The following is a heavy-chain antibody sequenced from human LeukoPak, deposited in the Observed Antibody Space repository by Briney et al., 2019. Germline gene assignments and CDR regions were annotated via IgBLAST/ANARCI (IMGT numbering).Heavy chain of an antibody. V-gene: IGHV4-34*01. CDR1: GGSFSGYY. J-gene: IGHJ4*02. CDR2: INHSGST. D-gene: IGHD3-10*01. CDR3: ARGHYYGSGTAGY. Sequence: PSETLSLTCAVYGGSFSGYYWSWIRQPPGKGLEWIGEINHSGSTNYNPSLKNRVTISVDTSKNQFSLKLSSVTAADTAVYYCARGHYYGSGTAGYWGQGTLVTVSS.